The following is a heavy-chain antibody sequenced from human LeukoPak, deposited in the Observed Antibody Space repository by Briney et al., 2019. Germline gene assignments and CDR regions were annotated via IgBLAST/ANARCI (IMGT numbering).Heavy chain of an antibody. CDR2: IIGGGNTT. J-gene: IGHJ6*03. CDR1: GFAFSSFA. Sequence: HPAGSLRLSCAASGFAFSSFAMGWVRQSPGKGLQWLSTIIGGGNTTFYADSVKGRFTISRDNSKNTLYLHMDSLRPDDTAIYYCTKELHVAVAVADYYYFYMDVWGRGTAVTVSS. V-gene: IGHV3-23*01. D-gene: IGHD6-19*01. CDR3: TKELHVAVAVADYYYFYMDV.